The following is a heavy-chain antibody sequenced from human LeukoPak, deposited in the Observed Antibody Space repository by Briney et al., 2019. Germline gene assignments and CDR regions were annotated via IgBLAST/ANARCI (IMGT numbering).Heavy chain of an antibody. CDR1: GLSFSDYY. Sequence: PGGSLRLSCEVSGLSFSDYYIDWVRQAPGRGLEWVGRTRNKAKGHTTEYAASLEGRFTISRDGSKNSVYLQMNSLKIEDTAVYYCTRVGYYDRNGDSIDALDIWGQGTWVTVSS. J-gene: IGHJ3*02. CDR2: TRNKAKGHTT. V-gene: IGHV3-72*01. D-gene: IGHD3-22*01. CDR3: TRVGYYDRNGDSIDALDI.